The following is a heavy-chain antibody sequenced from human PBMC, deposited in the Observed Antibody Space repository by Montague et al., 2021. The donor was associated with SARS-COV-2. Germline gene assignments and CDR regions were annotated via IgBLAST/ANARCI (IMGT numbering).Heavy chain of an antibody. V-gene: IGHV4-34*01. CDR1: GTSFSSYY. CDR2: IDHGGST. J-gene: IGHJ6*03. D-gene: IGHD3-10*01. Sequence: SETLSLTCAVPGTSFSSYYWNWIRQPPGKGLEWIGEIDHGGSTKYSPSLKSRLTISADTSKNQFSLKLTSVAAADTAVYYCARLRDGVVPSPILGVGPSYSCDYMGVWGRGTTVTVSS. CDR3: ARLRDGVVPSPILGVGPSYSCDYMGV.